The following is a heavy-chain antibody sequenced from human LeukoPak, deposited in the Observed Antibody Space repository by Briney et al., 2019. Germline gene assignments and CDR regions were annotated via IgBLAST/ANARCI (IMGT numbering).Heavy chain of an antibody. CDR2: IYYSGST. J-gene: IGHJ4*02. CDR1: GGSISSYY. D-gene: IGHD1-1*01. V-gene: IGHV4-59*01. Sequence: SETLSLTCTVSGGSISSYYWSWIRQPPGKRLEWIGYIYYSGSTNYNPSLKSRVTISVDTSKNQFSLKLSSVTAADTAVYYCARDPYTYYFDYWGQGTLVTVSS. CDR3: ARDPYTYYFDY.